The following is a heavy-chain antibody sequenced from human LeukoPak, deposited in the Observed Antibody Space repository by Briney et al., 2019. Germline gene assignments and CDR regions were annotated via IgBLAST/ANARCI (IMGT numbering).Heavy chain of an antibody. D-gene: IGHD6-13*01. Sequence: GASVRVSCKASGYTFSGYYMHWVRQAPGQGLEWVGWINPNSGGTNYAQKVQGRVTITRDTSISTAYMELSRLRSDDTAVYYCARAPKQQQLVLVDPWGQGTLVTVSS. CDR2: INPNSGGT. V-gene: IGHV1-2*02. CDR3: ARAPKQQQLVLVDP. CDR1: GYTFSGYY. J-gene: IGHJ5*02.